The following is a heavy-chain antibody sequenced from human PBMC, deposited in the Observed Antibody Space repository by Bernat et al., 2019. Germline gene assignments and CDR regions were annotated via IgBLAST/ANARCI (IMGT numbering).Heavy chain of an antibody. Sequence: QVHLVESGGGVVQPGRSLRLSCAASGFTFSRYAMHWVRQAPGKGLDWVAIISYDGTNKYYADSVKGRFTISKDNSKNTLYLQMNSLRAEDMAVYYCAKDESGMVATYWGQGTLVTVSS. V-gene: IGHV3-30-3*01. J-gene: IGHJ4*02. CDR3: AKDESGMVATY. CDR1: GFTFSRYA. D-gene: IGHD5-12*01. CDR2: ISYDGTNK.